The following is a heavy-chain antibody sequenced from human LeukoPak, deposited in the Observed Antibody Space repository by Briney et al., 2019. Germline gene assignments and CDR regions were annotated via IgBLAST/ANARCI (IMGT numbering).Heavy chain of an antibody. D-gene: IGHD3-10*01. J-gene: IGHJ5*02. CDR2: IKQDGSEK. CDR3: ARVLEEILWFGELFSWFDP. V-gene: IGHV3-7*01. CDR1: GFTFSSYW. Sequence: PGGSLRLSCAASGFTFSSYWMSWVRQAPGKGLEWVANIKQDGSEKYYVDSVKGRFTISRDNAKNSLYLQMNSLRAEDTAVYYCARVLEEILWFGELFSWFDPWGQGTLVTVSS.